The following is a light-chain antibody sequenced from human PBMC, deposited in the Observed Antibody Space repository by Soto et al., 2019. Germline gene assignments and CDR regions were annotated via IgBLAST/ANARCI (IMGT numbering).Light chain of an antibody. CDR1: LDVGTF. CDR2: AAS. Sequence: DFQMTQSPSSLSASVGDTVTITCRGSLDVGTFLNWYQQKPGKAPKLLIYAASDLLSGVSSRFSGSGSGTDFTLTISSLQPEDFATYYCQQSYSTPQITFGRGTKVDMK. CDR3: QQSYSTPQIT. J-gene: IGKJ3*01. V-gene: IGKV1-39*01.